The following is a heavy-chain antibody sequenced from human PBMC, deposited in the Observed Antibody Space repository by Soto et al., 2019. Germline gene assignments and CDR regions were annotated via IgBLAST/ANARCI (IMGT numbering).Heavy chain of an antibody. D-gene: IGHD1-26*01. J-gene: IGHJ4*02. CDR1: GGTFSSYA. V-gene: IGHV1-69*13. CDR2: IIPIFGTA. Sequence: SVNVSCKASGGTFSSYAISWVRQAPGQGLEWMGGIIPIFGTANYAQKFQGRVTITADESTSTAYMELSSLRSEDTAVYYCARDGVGATSYYFDYGGQGTLVTVSS. CDR3: ARDGVGATSYYFDY.